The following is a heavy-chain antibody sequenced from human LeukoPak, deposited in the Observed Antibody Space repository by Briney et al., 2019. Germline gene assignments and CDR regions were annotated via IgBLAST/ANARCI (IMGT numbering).Heavy chain of an antibody. V-gene: IGHV3-30*18. CDR1: GFTFSSYG. Sequence: PGRSLRLSCAASGFTFSSYGMHWVRQAPGKGLEWVAVISYDGSNKYYADSVKGRFTISRDNSKNTLYLQMNSLRAEDTAVYYCAKDQLVGRLAFDIWGQGTMVTVSS. D-gene: IGHD1-26*01. CDR2: ISYDGSNK. J-gene: IGHJ3*02. CDR3: AKDQLVGRLAFDI.